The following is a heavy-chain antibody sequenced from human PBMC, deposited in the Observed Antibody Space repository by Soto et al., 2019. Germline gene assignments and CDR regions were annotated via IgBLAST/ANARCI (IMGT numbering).Heavy chain of an antibody. Sequence: QVQLVQSGTEVKKPGASVKVSCKASGYTFTSYGIHWVRQAPGQRLEWMGWINAANGDTKYSPKFQGRVTITRDTSAGTANMELSSLGSEDTAVYYCARGGGSGPYGMDVWGQGTTVTVSS. CDR2: INAANGDT. V-gene: IGHV1-3*01. D-gene: IGHD3-10*01. CDR3: ARGGGSGPYGMDV. CDR1: GYTFTSYG. J-gene: IGHJ6*02.